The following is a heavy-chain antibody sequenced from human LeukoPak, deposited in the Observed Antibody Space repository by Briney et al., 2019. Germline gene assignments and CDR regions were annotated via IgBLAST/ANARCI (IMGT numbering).Heavy chain of an antibody. CDR2: INHSGST. CDR3: ARDPGTVTTSFDY. Sequence: GSLRLSCEASGFTFNNYWMSWFRQAPGKGLEWIGEINHSGSTNYNPSLKSRVTISVDTSKNQFSLKLSSVTAADTAVYYCARDPGTVTTSFDYWGQGTLVTVSS. J-gene: IGHJ4*02. V-gene: IGHV4-34*01. D-gene: IGHD4-17*01. CDR1: GFTFNNYW.